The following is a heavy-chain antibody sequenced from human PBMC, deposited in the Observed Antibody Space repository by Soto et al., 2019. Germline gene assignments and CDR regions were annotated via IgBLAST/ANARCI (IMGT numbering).Heavy chain of an antibody. CDR2: ISYDGSNR. Sequence: QVQLVESGGGVVQPGRSLRLSCAASGFTFSNFGIHWVRQAPGKGLEWVAVISYDGSNRYYGDSVKGRFTISRDNSKNTLYRQMNSLRAEDTAVYYCAKDVYSRYDQRGDYYGMDVWGQGTTVTVSS. D-gene: IGHD5-12*01. V-gene: IGHV3-30*18. J-gene: IGHJ6*02. CDR1: GFTFSNFG. CDR3: AKDVYSRYDQRGDYYGMDV.